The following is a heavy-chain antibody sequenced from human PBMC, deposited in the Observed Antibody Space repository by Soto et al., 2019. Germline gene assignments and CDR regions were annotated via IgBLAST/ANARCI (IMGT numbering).Heavy chain of an antibody. CDR2: ISYDGSNK. CDR1: GFTFSSYG. CDR3: AKDSGSFYFDY. J-gene: IGHJ4*02. V-gene: IGHV3-30*18. Sequence: LRLSCAASGFTFSSYGMHWVRQAPGRGLEWVAVISYDGSNKYYADSVKGRFTISRDNSKNTLYLQMNSLRAEDTAVYYCAKDSGSFYFDYWGQGTLVTVSS. D-gene: IGHD1-26*01.